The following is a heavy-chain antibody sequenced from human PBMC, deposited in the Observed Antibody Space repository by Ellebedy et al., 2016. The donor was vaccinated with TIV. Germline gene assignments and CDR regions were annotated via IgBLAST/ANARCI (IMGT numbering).Heavy chain of an antibody. CDR3: ATGYSSGWYSPLFDY. D-gene: IGHD6-19*01. J-gene: IGHJ4*02. CDR2: FDPEDGET. CDR1: GGTFSSCA. Sequence: AASVKVSCKASGGTFSSCAINWVRQAPGKGLEWMGGFDPEDGETINAQKFQGRVTMTEDTSTDTAYMELSSLRSEDTAVYYCATGYSSGWYSPLFDYWGQGTLVTVSS. V-gene: IGHV1-24*01.